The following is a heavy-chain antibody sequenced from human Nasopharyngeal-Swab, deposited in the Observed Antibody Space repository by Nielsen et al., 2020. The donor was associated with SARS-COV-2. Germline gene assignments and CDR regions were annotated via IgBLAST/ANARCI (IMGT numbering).Heavy chain of an antibody. CDR3: AREGSFRYFDWLLYPLYYGMDV. V-gene: IGHV3-74*01. D-gene: IGHD3-9*01. Sequence: WIRQPPGKGLVWVSRINSDGSSTSYADSVKGRFTISRDNAKNTLYLQMNSLRAEDTAAYYCAREGSFRYFDWLLYPLYYGMDVWGQGTTVTVSS. CDR2: INSDGSST. J-gene: IGHJ6*02.